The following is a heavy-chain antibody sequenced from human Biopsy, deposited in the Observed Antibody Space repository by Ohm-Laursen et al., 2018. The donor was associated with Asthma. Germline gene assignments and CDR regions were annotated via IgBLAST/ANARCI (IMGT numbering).Heavy chain of an antibody. CDR1: GYTFIHFA. Sequence: ASVKVSCKSSGYTFIHFAIHWVRQAPGQRLEWMGWVNTGNGDTKYSQKFQGRVTITRDTSASTAYMELRSLRSEDTATYYCARTYYDFLTGQVKDVFGVWGQGTMVTVSS. V-gene: IGHV1-3*04. J-gene: IGHJ3*01. D-gene: IGHD3-9*01. CDR3: ARTYYDFLTGQVKDVFGV. CDR2: VNTGNGDT.